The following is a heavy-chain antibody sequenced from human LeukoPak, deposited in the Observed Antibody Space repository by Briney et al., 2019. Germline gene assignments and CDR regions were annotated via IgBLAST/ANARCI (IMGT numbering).Heavy chain of an antibody. CDR1: GYSISSGYY. CDR3: ARFLMRLGGAFDI. CDR2: FYYSGST. D-gene: IGHD2-8*01. J-gene: IGHJ3*02. V-gene: IGHV4-38-2*02. Sequence: SETLSLTCTVSGYSISSGYYWGWIRQPPGKGLEWIGSFYYSGSTYYNPSLKSRVTISVDTSKNQFSLKLSSVTAADTAVYYCARFLMRLGGAFDIWGQGTMVTVSS.